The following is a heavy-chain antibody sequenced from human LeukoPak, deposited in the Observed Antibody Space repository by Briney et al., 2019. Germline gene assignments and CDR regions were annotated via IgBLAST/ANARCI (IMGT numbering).Heavy chain of an antibody. V-gene: IGHV3-11*01. CDR1: GFTFSDYC. J-gene: IGHJ4*02. CDR3: AREFGEYYDSSGYLFDY. Sequence: PGGSLRLSCAASGFTFSDYCMSWIRQAPGKGLEWVSYISSSGSTIYYADSVKGRFTISRDNAKNSLYLQMNSLRAEDTAVYYCAREFGEYYDSSGYLFDYWGQGTLVTVSS. D-gene: IGHD3-22*01. CDR2: ISSSGSTI.